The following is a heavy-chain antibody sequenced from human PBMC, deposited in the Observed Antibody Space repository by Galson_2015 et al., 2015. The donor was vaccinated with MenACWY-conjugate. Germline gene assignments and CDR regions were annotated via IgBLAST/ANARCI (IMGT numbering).Heavy chain of an antibody. D-gene: IGHD1-26*01. J-gene: IGHJ4*02. CDR1: GGSISSSY. CDR2: IYYSGNT. Sequence: SETLSLTCTVSGGSISSSYWNWIRQPPGKGLEWIGYIYYSGNTNYNPSLNSRVTMSVDTSKNQFSLKLSSVTAADTAVYYRARSTTRSFGLEAFDYWGQGTLVTVSS. CDR3: ARSTTRSFGLEAFDY. V-gene: IGHV4-59*01.